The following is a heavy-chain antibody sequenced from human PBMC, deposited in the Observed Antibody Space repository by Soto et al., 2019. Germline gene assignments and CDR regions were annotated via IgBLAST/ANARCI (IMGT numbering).Heavy chain of an antibody. Sequence: VKVSCKASGYTFTSYGISWVRQAPGQGPEWMGWISAYNGNTNYAQKLQGRVTMTTDTSTSTAYMELRSLRSDDTAVYYCARDQYDILTGYYGVDYWGQGTLVTVSS. CDR2: ISAYNGNT. J-gene: IGHJ4*02. CDR1: GYTFTSYG. CDR3: ARDQYDILTGYYGVDY. D-gene: IGHD3-9*01. V-gene: IGHV1-18*01.